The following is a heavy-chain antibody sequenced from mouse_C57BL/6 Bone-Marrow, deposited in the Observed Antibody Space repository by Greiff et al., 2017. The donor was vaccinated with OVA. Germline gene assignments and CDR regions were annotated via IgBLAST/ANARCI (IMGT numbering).Heavy chain of an antibody. V-gene: IGHV1-72*01. Sequence: VQLQQPGAELVKPGASVKLSCKASGYTFTSYWMHWVQQRPGRGLEWIGRIDPNSGGTKYNETFKSRATLTVDKTSSTAYMQLSSLTSEDSAVSYSARIEWGGYYSPNWGRGTTLTVSS. CDR3: ARIEWGGYYSPN. CDR2: IDPNSGGT. D-gene: IGHD2-12*01. CDR1: GYTFTSYW. J-gene: IGHJ2*01.